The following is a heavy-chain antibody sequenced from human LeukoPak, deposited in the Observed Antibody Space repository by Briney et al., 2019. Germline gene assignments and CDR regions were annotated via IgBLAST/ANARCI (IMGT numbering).Heavy chain of an antibody. D-gene: IGHD3-3*01. CDR3: ARGGFGTYYDFWSGYYGLDY. CDR2: INHSGST. Sequence: SETLSLTCTVSGVSISSYYWSWIRQPAGKGLEWIGEINHSGSTNYNPSLKSRVTVSVDTSKNQFSLKLSSVTAADTAVYYCARGGFGTYYDFWSGYYGLDYWGQGTLVTVSS. J-gene: IGHJ4*02. V-gene: IGHV4-34*01. CDR1: GVSISSYY.